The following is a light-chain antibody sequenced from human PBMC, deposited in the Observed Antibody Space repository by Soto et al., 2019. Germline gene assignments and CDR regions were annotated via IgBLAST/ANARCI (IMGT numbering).Light chain of an antibody. J-gene: IGLJ1*01. CDR2: EVS. CDR3: CSYAVTPYV. Sequence: QSALTQPASVSGSPGQSITISCTGTSSDVGSYNLVSWYQQHPGKAPKLMIYEVSKRPSGVPNRFSGSKSGNTASLTISGLQAEDEADYYSCSYAVTPYVFGTGTKVTV. V-gene: IGLV2-23*02. CDR1: SSDVGSYNL.